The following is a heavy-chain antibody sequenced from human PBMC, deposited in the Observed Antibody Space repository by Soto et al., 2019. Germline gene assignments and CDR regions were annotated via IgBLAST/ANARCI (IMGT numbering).Heavy chain of an antibody. CDR2: IYYSGST. J-gene: IGHJ6*02. CDR3: ARRPTYDYVWGSTYYYYVMDV. CDR1: GGSISSSSYY. Sequence: QLQLQESGPGLVKPSETLSLTCTVSGGSISSSSYYWGWIRQPPGKGLEWIGSIYYSGSTYYNPSLKSRVTISVDTSKNQFSLKLSSVTAADTAVYYCARRPTYDYVWGSTYYYYVMDVWGQGTTVTVSS. V-gene: IGHV4-39*01. D-gene: IGHD3-16*01.